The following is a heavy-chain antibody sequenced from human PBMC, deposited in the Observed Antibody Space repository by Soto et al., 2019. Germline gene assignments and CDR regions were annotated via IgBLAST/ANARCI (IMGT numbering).Heavy chain of an antibody. CDR3: ARAGGHYYDSSGSRRPPRLLDY. Sequence: GASGKGSCKASGGTFSSYAISWARQAPGQGLEWMGGIIPIFGTANYAQKFQGRVTITADESTSTAYMELSSLRSEDTAVYYCARAGGHYYDSSGSRRPPRLLDYWGQGTLVTVSS. CDR1: GGTFSSYA. J-gene: IGHJ4*02. V-gene: IGHV1-69*13. CDR2: IIPIFGTA. D-gene: IGHD3-22*01.